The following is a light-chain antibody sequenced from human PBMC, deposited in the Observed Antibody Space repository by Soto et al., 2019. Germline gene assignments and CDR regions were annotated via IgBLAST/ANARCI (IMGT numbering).Light chain of an antibody. V-gene: IGLV2-8*01. CDR1: SSDVAGYDH. J-gene: IGLJ1*01. CDR2: EVT. Sequence: QSVLTQPASVSGSPGQSITISCTGTSSDVAGYDHVSCYQQHPGKAPKLLIYEVTKRPSGVPDRFSGSKSGNTASLTVSGLKAGDEADYYGPSFAGTPFGTGPKATFL. CDR3: PSFAGTP.